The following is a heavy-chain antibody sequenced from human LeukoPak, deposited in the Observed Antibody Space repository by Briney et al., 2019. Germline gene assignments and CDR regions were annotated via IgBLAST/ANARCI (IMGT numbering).Heavy chain of an antibody. J-gene: IGHJ4*02. CDR1: GLTFSTSG. CDR2: IGPTGSDR. V-gene: IGHV3-21*06. D-gene: IGHD1-14*01. Sequence: GSLRLSCTAFGLTFSTSGFNWVRQAPGKGLEWVASIGPTGSDRYHADSIKGRFTISRDNANNFLYLQMNSLRAEDTAVYYCATETNGRHYDYWGQGTLLTVSS. CDR3: ATETNGRHYDY.